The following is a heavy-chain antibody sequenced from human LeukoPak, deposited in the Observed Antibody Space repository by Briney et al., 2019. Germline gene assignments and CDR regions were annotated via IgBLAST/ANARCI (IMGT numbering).Heavy chain of an antibody. CDR2: VSFDGADK. J-gene: IGHJ4*02. CDR1: GFTFSNYA. D-gene: IGHD5-18*01. Sequence: GGSLRLSCAASGFTFSNYAMNWVRQAPGKGLEWVATVSFDGADKYYTDAVTGRFTISRDNSENTVYLQMNNLRAEDTALYYCAGRVTGYSSGYVYWGQGTLVTVSS. V-gene: IGHV3-30-3*01. CDR3: AGRVTGYSSGYVY.